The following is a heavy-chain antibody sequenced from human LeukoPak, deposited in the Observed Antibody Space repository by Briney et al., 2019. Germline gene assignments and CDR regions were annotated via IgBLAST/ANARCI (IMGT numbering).Heavy chain of an antibody. CDR3: ARAAEPYDILTGYL. D-gene: IGHD3-9*01. J-gene: IGHJ5*02. Sequence: SETLSLTCTVSGGSISSSSYYWGWIRQSPGKGLEWIGSIYYSGSTYYNPSLKSRVTISVDTSKNQFSLKLSSVTAADTAVYYCARAAEPYDILTGYLWGQGTLVTVSS. CDR2: IYYSGST. V-gene: IGHV4-39*07. CDR1: GGSISSSSYY.